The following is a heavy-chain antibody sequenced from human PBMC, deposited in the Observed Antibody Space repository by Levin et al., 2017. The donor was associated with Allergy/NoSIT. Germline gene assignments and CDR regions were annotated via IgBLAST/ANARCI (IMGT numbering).Heavy chain of an antibody. Sequence: GGSLRLSCAASGFTFSSYGMHWVRQAPGKGLEWVAVISYDGSNKYYADSVKGRFTISRDNSKNTLYMQMNSLRAEDTAVYFCAKAPHGGVVGALWFDYWGQGTLVTVSS. CDR2: ISYDGSNK. D-gene: IGHD1-26*01. CDR3: AKAPHGGVVGALWFDY. V-gene: IGHV3-30*18. CDR1: GFTFSSYG. J-gene: IGHJ4*02.